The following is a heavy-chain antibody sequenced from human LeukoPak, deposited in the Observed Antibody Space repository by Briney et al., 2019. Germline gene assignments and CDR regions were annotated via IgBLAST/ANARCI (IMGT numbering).Heavy chain of an antibody. CDR1: GYTFNTYW. Sequence: GESLQISCKGSGYTFNTYWIGWVRHMTRKGLEWMGMIYPGDSDTRYSPSFQGQVTISADKSVSTAYLQLSSLKASDTAMYYCARLSPRSPNYYMDVWGKGTTVTVSS. J-gene: IGHJ6*03. CDR3: ARLSPRSPNYYMDV. V-gene: IGHV5-51*01. CDR2: IYPGDSDT.